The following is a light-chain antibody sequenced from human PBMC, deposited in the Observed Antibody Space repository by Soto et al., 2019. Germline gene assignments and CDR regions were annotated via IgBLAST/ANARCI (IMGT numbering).Light chain of an antibody. Sequence: DLVMTQSPLSLPVTPGEPASISCRSSQSLLHSNGYNYLDWYLQKPGQSPQLLIYLGSNRASGVPDIFRASGSGTAYILKISSVEVEDVVSDSCAYAQGTREKFG. J-gene: IGKJ1*01. CDR1: QSLLHSNGYNY. CDR3: AYAQGTREK. CDR2: LGS. V-gene: IGKV2-28*01.